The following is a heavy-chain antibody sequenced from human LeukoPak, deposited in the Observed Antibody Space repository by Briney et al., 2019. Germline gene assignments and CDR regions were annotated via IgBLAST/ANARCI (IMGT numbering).Heavy chain of an antibody. V-gene: IGHV4-59*12. CDR2: ISYSGIT. CDR3: ARRTWGSDFDY. J-gene: IGHJ4*02. CDR1: GDSISNYY. D-gene: IGHD7-27*01. Sequence: SETLSLTCTVSGDSISNYYWSWIRQPPGKGLEWIGYISYSGITNYNPSLKSRVTISLDTSKNHFSLSLSSLTAADTAVYYCARRTWGSDFDYWGQGTPVTVSS.